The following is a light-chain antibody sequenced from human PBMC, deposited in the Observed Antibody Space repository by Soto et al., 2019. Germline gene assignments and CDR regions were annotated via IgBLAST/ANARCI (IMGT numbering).Light chain of an antibody. CDR2: GAS. CDR1: QSLSNN. V-gene: IGKV3-15*01. Sequence: EIVMSQSTATLSVSPGERATLSCRASQSLSNNLAWYQQKPGQAPRLLIYGASTRATGIPARFSGSGSGTEFTLTISSLQSEDFAVYYCQQYNDWPPKITSGQRTRLEIK. CDR3: QQYNDWPPKIT. J-gene: IGKJ5*01.